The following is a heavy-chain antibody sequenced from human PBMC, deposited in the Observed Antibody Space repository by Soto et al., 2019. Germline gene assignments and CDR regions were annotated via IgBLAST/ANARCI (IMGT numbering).Heavy chain of an antibody. Sequence: QVQLQESGPGLVKPSQTLSLTCTVSGGSISSGGYYWSWIRQPPGKGLEWIGYISYSGSTYYNPSLKSRVTISVDTSKIPCSLKVNSVAAADTAVYYCARALVPGGEYDFDYWGQGNLVTVCS. J-gene: IGHJ4*02. CDR2: ISYSGST. D-gene: IGHD4-17*01. CDR1: GGSISSGGYY. CDR3: ARALVPGGEYDFDY. V-gene: IGHV4-30-4*01.